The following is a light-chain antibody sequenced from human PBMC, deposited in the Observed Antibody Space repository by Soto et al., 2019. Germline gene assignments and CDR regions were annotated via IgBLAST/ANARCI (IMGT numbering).Light chain of an antibody. CDR3: KQSYSTPRT. CDR1: QTISGW. J-gene: IGKJ1*01. CDR2: AAY. Sequence: DILMTQSPSTLSASVGDRVTITCRASQTISGWLAWYQQKPGKAPNLLIYAAYNLQSGVQSRFSGSGSGTEFTLTIRSLQPEDFAIYYCKQSYSTPRTFGQGTKVDNK. V-gene: IGKV1-5*01.